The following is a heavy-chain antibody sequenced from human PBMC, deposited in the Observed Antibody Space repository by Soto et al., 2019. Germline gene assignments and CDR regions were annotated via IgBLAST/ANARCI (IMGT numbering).Heavy chain of an antibody. CDR2: INPNSGGT. J-gene: IGHJ6*02. V-gene: IGHV1-2*04. CDR3: ARGPGVPAAISGYYYYYGMDV. CDR1: GYTFTGYY. D-gene: IGHD2-2*02. Sequence: ASVKVSCKASGYTFTGYYMHWVRQAPGQGLEWMGWINPNSGGTNYAQKFQGWVTMTRDTSISTAYMELSRLRSDDTAVYYCARGPGVPAAISGYYYYYGMDVWGQGTTVTVSS.